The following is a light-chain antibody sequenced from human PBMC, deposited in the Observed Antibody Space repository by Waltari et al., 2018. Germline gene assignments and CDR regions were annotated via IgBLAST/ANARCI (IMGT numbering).Light chain of an antibody. Sequence: QSALTQPASVSGSPGQSITISCTGTSSDVGAYNDVSRYQQHPGKAHKLMIFDVSNPPSGVSNRFSGSKSGNTASLTISGLQAEDEAGYYCSSYISSSTLELFGGGTSLTVL. CDR2: DVS. J-gene: IGLJ2*01. CDR1: SSDVGAYND. V-gene: IGLV2-14*03. CDR3: SSYISSSTLEL.